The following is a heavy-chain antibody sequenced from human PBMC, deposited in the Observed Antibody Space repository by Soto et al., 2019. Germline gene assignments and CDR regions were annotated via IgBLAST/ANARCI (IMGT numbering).Heavy chain of an antibody. CDR1: GYPFNIYG. Sequence: QVQLVQSGAEVRKPGASVKVSCKTSGYPFNIYGMNWVRQAPGQGLEMMGWISAYDGKTTYAEKFQDRVTMTTDTSTSTAYMELRSLRPDDTAIYYCARDTHEFWTSYWFDSWGQGTLVSVSS. D-gene: IGHD1-1*01. CDR3: ARDTHEFWTSYWFDS. V-gene: IGHV1-18*01. CDR2: ISAYDGKT. J-gene: IGHJ5*01.